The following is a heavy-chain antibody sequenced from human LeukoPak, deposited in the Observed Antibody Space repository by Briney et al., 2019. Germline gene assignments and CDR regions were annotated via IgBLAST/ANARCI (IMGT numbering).Heavy chain of an antibody. D-gene: IGHD5-12*01. V-gene: IGHV1-2*02. CDR3: ASSTEVIVATIPEAFDI. CDR1: GYTFTGYY. J-gene: IGHJ3*02. Sequence: ASVKVSCKASGYTFTGYYLHWVRQAPGQGLEWMGWINPNIGDTNYAQKFQGRVTMTRDTSISTAYMELSRLRSDDMAVYYCASSTEVIVATIPEAFDIWGQGTMVTVSS. CDR2: INPNIGDT.